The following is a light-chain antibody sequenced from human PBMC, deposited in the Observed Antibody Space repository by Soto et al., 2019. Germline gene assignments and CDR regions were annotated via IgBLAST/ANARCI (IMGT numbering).Light chain of an antibody. V-gene: IGKV3-15*01. J-gene: IGKJ4*01. Sequence: EIVMTQSPATLSVSPGDRATLSCRASQSVTSNLAWYQQKPGQAPRLLIYGASSRATGIPARFSGSGSGTEFTLTISGLQSEDFVVYYCQHYNNWPFTFGGGTKVDIK. CDR2: GAS. CDR3: QHYNNWPFT. CDR1: QSVTSN.